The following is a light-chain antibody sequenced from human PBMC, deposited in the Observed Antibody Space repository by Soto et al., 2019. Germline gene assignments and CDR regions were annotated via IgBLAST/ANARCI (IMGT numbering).Light chain of an antibody. CDR1: QSVLYSSNNKNY. J-gene: IGKJ4*01. V-gene: IGKV4-1*01. Sequence: DIVMTQSPDSLAVSLGERATINCKSSQSVLYSSNNKNYLAWYQQKPGQPPKLLIYWASTRESGVPDRLSGSGSGAAFTLVLRSPQAEDVAVSCCQQYYSTPLTFGGGTKVEIK. CDR2: WAS. CDR3: QQYYSTPLT.